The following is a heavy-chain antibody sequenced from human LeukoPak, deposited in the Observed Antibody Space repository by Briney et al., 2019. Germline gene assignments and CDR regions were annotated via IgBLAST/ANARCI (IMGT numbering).Heavy chain of an antibody. J-gene: IGHJ4*02. CDR3: AREGGFYRPLDY. D-gene: IGHD6-25*01. V-gene: IGHV4-4*02. Sequence: SETLSLTCGVSGGSVSSTNWWTWIRQPPGKGLEWIGEVHLDGRTNFNPSLKSRLTMSVDLSENHVSLKLTSVTAADTAVYYCAREGGFYRPLDYSGQGTLVTVAS. CDR1: GGSVSSTNW. CDR2: VHLDGRT.